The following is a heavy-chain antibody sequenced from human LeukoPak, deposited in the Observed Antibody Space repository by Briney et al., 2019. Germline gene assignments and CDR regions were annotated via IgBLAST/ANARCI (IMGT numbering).Heavy chain of an antibody. J-gene: IGHJ4*02. D-gene: IGHD2/OR15-2a*01. V-gene: IGHV4-39*01. CDR1: GGSFIGTPHY. CDR2: VYYSGST. Sequence: SETLSLNCSVSGGSFIGTPHYWARIRQPAGKGLEWIGSVYYSGSTTYSPSLKSRVTISVERSQNQFSLRLTSVTGADTAVYCCARNITSGYVVYWGPGTPVTVSS. CDR3: ARNITSGYVVY.